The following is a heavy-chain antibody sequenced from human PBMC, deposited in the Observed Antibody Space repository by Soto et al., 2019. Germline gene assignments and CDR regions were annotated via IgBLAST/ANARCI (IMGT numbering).Heavy chain of an antibody. D-gene: IGHD4-17*01. CDR1: GFSLSNARMG. Sequence: QVTLKESGPVLVKPTETLTLTCTVSGFSLSNARMGVSWIRQPPGKALEWLAHIFSNDEKSYSTSLKSRLTISKDTSKSQVVLTMTNMDPVDTATYYCARIMTRRPTVVTAPPRRAEWAIDYWGQGTLVTVSS. CDR2: IFSNDEK. CDR3: ARIMTRRPTVVTAPPRRAEWAIDY. J-gene: IGHJ4*02. V-gene: IGHV2-26*01.